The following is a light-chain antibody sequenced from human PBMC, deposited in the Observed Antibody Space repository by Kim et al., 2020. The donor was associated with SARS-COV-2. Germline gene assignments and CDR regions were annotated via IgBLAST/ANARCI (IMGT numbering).Light chain of an antibody. Sequence: DIQMTQSPSSLSASVGDRVTITCRASQTIMTYVNWYQQKPGTAPHLLISRASTLQTGVPSRFSAAGSGTDFTLTISSVQPEDFATYYCLQNYNTPYTFGRGTKLEI. CDR2: RAS. CDR3: LQNYNTPYT. J-gene: IGKJ2*01. V-gene: IGKV1-39*01. CDR1: QTIMTY.